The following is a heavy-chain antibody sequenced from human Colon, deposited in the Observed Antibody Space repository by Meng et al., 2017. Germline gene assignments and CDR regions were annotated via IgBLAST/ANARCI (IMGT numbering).Heavy chain of an antibody. CDR1: GVSMRGYY. CDR2: IFHSGTT. D-gene: IGHD2-15*01. Sequence: SETLSLTCTVSGVSMRGYYWSWLRQAPGTGLEWIGDIFHSGTTNYNPSLKSRVTISVDTSNNQFSLKLSSVTAADTAVYYCATKRAGSCSGGSCSSGYFDYWGQGTLVTGSS. J-gene: IGHJ4*02. CDR3: ATKRAGSCSGGSCSSGYFDY. V-gene: IGHV4-59*01.